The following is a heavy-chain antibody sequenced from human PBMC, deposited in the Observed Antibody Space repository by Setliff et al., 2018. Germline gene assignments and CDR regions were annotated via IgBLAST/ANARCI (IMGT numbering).Heavy chain of an antibody. D-gene: IGHD5-18*01. J-gene: IGHJ4*02. CDR3: AGGRIQLWKYYFDY. CDR2: IYHSGST. CDR1: GYSISSGYY. V-gene: IGHV4-38-2*01. Sequence: SETLSLTCAVSGYSISSGYYWGWIRQPPGKGLGWIGSIYHSGSTYYNPSLKSRVTISVDTSKNQFSLKLSSVTAADTAVYYCAGGRIQLWKYYFDYWGQGTLVTVSS.